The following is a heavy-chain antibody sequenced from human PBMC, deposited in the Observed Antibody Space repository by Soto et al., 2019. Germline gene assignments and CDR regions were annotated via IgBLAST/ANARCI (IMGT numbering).Heavy chain of an antibody. J-gene: IGHJ4*02. CDR3: AKDMGQQLVLRGFDY. Sequence: DVQLVESGGGLVQPGRSLRLSCAASGFTFDDYAMHWVRQAPGKGLEWVSGISWNSGSIGYADSVKGRFTISRDNAKNSLYLQMNSLRAEDTALYYCAKDMGQQLVLRGFDYWGQGTLVTVSS. CDR1: GFTFDDYA. D-gene: IGHD6-13*01. V-gene: IGHV3-9*01. CDR2: ISWNSGSI.